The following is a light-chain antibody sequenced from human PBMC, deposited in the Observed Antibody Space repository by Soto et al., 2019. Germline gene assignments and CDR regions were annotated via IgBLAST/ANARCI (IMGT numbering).Light chain of an antibody. CDR3: CSYAGTSYV. CDR1: NSDVGTYNL. V-gene: IGLV2-23*02. J-gene: IGLJ1*01. CDR2: EVN. Sequence: QSVLTQPASVSGSPGQSITISCTGTNSDVGTYNLVSWYQQHPGKAPKIMIYEVNKRPSGGSTRFSGSKSGNTASLTISGLQAEYEADYYCCSYAGTSYVFGTWTKATVL.